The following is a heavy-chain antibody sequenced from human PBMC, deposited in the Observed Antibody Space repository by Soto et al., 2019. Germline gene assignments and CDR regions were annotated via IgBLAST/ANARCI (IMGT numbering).Heavy chain of an antibody. CDR1: GASISSGDSF. CDR3: ASLNLSFDP. Sequence: QVQLQESGPGLVKPSQTLSLTCTVSGASISSGDSFWSWIRQPPGKGLEWIAYIYSSGSTYYNPSLKRRVAISIDTSKNQFSLNLSSLTAADTAVYYCASLNLSFDPWSQGTLVTVSS. V-gene: IGHV4-30-4*01. CDR2: IYSSGST. J-gene: IGHJ5*02.